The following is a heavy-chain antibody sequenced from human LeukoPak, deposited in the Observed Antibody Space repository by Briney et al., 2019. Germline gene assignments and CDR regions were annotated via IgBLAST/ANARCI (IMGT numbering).Heavy chain of an antibody. V-gene: IGHV3-23*01. CDR3: ARRAGAYSHPYDY. CDR1: GFTFSSYG. CDR2: ISSTGGTT. D-gene: IGHD2-15*01. Sequence: GGSLRLSCAASGFTFSSYGMSWVRQAPGKGLEWVSAISSTGGTTYYADSVRGRFTISRDNSKNTLYLQMNSLRAEDTAVYYCARRAGAYSHPYDYWGQGTLVTVSS. J-gene: IGHJ4*02.